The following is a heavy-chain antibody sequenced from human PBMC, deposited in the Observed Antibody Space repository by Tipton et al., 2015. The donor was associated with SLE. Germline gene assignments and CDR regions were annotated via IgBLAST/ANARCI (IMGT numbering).Heavy chain of an antibody. D-gene: IGHD2-15*01. V-gene: IGHV3-48*01. J-gene: IGHJ4*02. Sequence: GSLRLSCAASGFTFSSYGMSWVRQAPGKGLEWVSAISSSSSTIYYADSAKGRFTISRDNAKNSLYLQMNSLRAEDTAVYYCAREWGRGSEDYWGQGTLVTVSS. CDR3: AREWGRGSEDY. CDR1: GFTFSSYG. CDR2: ISSSSSTI.